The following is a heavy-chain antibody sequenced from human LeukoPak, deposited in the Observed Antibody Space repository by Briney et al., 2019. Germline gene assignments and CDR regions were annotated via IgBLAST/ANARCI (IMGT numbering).Heavy chain of an antibody. J-gene: IGHJ4*02. V-gene: IGHV3-23*01. Sequence: SGGSLRLSCAASGFTFSSYAMSWVRQAPGKGLEWVSAISGSGGSTYYADSVKGRFTNSRDNSKNTLYLQMNSLRAEDTAVYYCAKAGWGPSGISPYFDYWGQGTLVTVSS. CDR1: GFTFSSYA. CDR2: ISGSGGST. D-gene: IGHD5-12*01. CDR3: AKAGWGPSGISPYFDY.